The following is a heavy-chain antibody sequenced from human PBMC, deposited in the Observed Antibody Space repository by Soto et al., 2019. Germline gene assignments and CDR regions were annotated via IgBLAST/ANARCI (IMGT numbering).Heavy chain of an antibody. Sequence: EVQLLESGGGLVQPGGSLRLSCAGSGLTFSGYAMTWVRQLPGKRLEWVSSIRSDGDRTSYADSVEGRFTILRDDSKNTVYLQMDSLRAEDTAVYHCAKHRGSGKPFYYDMDVWGQGTTVTVSS. J-gene: IGHJ6*02. CDR3: AKHRGSGKPFYYDMDV. CDR1: GLTFSGYA. V-gene: IGHV3-23*01. CDR2: IRSDGDRT. D-gene: IGHD3-10*01.